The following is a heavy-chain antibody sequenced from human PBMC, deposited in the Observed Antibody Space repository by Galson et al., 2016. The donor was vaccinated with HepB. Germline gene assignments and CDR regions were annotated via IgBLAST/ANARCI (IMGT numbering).Heavy chain of an antibody. J-gene: IGHJ4*01. CDR3: ARDTATQPEYYFDF. CDR1: GDSVSSSNAA. V-gene: IGHV6-1*01. CDR2: TYFRSTWSS. D-gene: IGHD1-1*01. Sequence: CAISGDSVSSSNAAWNWIRQSPSRGLEWLGRTYFRSTWSSDYAASVRSQLTIQSDMSKNQFSLHLRSTTPDDTAVYYCARDTATQPEYYFDFWGHGTQITVSS.